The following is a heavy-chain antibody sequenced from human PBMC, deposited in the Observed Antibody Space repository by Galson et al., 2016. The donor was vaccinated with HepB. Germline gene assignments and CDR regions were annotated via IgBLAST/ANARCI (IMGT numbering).Heavy chain of an antibody. CDR1: GFTFSNAW. CDR2: ISATGIRT. Sequence: SLRLSCAASGFTFSNAWMNWVCQAPGKGLEWLSYISATGIRTYYADSVKGRFTISRDNTKNSLYRQMNSLRVEDTAVYYCVRGIDPWGQGTLVTVSS. CDR3: VRGIDP. J-gene: IGHJ5*02. V-gene: IGHV3-11*01.